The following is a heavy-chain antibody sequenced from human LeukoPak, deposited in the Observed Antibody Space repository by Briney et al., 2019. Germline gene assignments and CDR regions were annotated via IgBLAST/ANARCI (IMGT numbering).Heavy chain of an antibody. CDR2: IYSGGST. CDR3: ANLIGVVVVVAATRVSDAFDI. J-gene: IGHJ3*02. CDR1: GFTVSSNY. Sequence: GGSLRLSCAASGFTVSSNYMSWVRQAPGKGLEWVSVIYSGGSTYYADSVKGRFTISRDNSKNTLYLQMNSLRAEDTAVYYCANLIGVVVVVAATRVSDAFDIWGQGTMVTVSS. D-gene: IGHD2-15*01. V-gene: IGHV3-66*01.